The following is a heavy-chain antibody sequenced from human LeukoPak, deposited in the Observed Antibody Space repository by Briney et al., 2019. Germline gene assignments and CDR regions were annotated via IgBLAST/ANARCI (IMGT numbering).Heavy chain of an antibody. CDR3: ARGAAPHDAFDI. Sequence: PGGSLRLSCAASGFTFSSYGMHWVRQAPGEGLEWVAVIWYDGSNKYYADSVKGRFTISRDNSKNTLYLQMNSLRAEDTAVYYCARGAAPHDAFDIWGQGTMVTVSS. CDR2: IWYDGSNK. V-gene: IGHV3-33*01. CDR1: GFTFSSYG. D-gene: IGHD2-15*01. J-gene: IGHJ3*02.